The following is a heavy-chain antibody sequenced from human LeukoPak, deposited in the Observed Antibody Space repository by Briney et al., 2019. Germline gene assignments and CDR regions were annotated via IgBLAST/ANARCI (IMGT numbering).Heavy chain of an antibody. V-gene: IGHV4-39*01. D-gene: IGHD3-10*01. CDR1: GGSISSRTYY. J-gene: IGHJ4*02. CDR3: ARRNSLSWSYYGSGRLRGDFDY. CDR2: IYYSGST. Sequence: PSETLSLTCTVSGGSISSRTYYWGWIRQPPGKGLEWIGSIYYSGSTYYNPSLKSRVTISVDTSKNQFSLKLSSVTAADTAVYYCARRNSLSWSYYGSGRLRGDFDYWGQGTLVTVSS.